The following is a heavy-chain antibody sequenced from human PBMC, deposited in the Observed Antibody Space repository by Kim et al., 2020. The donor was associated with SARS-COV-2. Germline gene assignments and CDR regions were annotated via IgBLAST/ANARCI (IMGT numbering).Heavy chain of an antibody. J-gene: IGHJ4*02. CDR2: T. Sequence: TNYAQKFQGRVTMTRDTSISTAYMELSRLRSDDTAVYYGARSYSSSSIDYWGQGTLVTVSS. CDR3: ARSYSSSSIDY. V-gene: IGHV1-2*02. D-gene: IGHD6-6*01.